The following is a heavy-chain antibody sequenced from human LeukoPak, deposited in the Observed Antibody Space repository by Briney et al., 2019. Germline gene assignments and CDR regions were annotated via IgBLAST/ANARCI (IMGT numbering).Heavy chain of an antibody. CDR1: RFTFSSYS. J-gene: IGHJ4*02. CDR3: ARDRYSSSWSEYDY. D-gene: IGHD6-13*01. V-gene: IGHV3-48*01. CDR2: ISSSSSTI. Sequence: GGSLRLSCAASRFTFSSYSMNWVRQAPGKGLEWVSYISSSSSTIYYADSVKGRFTISRDNAKNSLYLQMNSLRAEHTAVYYCARDRYSSSWSEYDYWGQGTLVTVSS.